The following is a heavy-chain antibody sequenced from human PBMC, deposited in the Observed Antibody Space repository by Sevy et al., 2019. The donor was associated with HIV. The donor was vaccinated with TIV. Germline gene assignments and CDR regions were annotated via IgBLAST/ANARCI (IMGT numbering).Heavy chain of an antibody. V-gene: IGHV3-48*02. D-gene: IGHD6-19*01. CDR3: ARPGSGWFEFDS. CDR1: GFTFSRYS. Sequence: GGSLRLSCVASGFTFSRYSMNWVRQAPGKGLEWVSNIGSTGPTIYYADSVKGRFTMSRDNAKNSLYLQMNSLREKDTAVYYCARPGSGWFEFDSWGQATLVTVSS. CDR2: IGSTGPTI. J-gene: IGHJ4*02.